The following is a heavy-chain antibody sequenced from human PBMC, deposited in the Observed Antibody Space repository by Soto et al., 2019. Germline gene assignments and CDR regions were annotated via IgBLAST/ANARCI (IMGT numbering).Heavy chain of an antibody. CDR3: AKSHSDYDILTGYYFPTRGNWFDP. D-gene: IGHD3-9*01. CDR2: ISGSGGST. J-gene: IGHJ5*02. Sequence: SGGSLTISCAASGVTFSSYSMSWVRQAPGKGLEWVSAISGSGGSTYYADSVKGRFTISRDNSKNTLYLQMNSLRAEDTAVYYCAKSHSDYDILTGYYFPTRGNWFDPWGQGTLVNVSS. V-gene: IGHV3-23*01. CDR1: GVTFSSYS.